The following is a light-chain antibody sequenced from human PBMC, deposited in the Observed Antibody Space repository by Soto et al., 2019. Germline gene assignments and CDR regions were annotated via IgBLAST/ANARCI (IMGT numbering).Light chain of an antibody. J-gene: IGKJ1*01. CDR2: DAS. Sequence: EIVLTQSPATLSLSPGGRATLSCRASQSVSSYLAWYQQKPGQAPRLLIYDASHRATGIPGRFSGSGSGTDFTLTISSLEAEDLAVYYCQQRGNWPPTFGQGTKVEIK. V-gene: IGKV3-11*01. CDR3: QQRGNWPPT. CDR1: QSVSSY.